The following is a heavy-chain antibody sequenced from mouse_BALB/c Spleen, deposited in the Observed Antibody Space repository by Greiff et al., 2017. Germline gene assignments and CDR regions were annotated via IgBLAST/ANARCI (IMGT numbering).Heavy chain of an antibody. V-gene: IGHV1-69*01. D-gene: IGHD1-1*01. CDR1: GYTFTDYW. Sequence: QVQLQQPGAELVMPGASVKMSCKASGYTFTDYWMHWVKQRPGQGLEWIGAIDTSDSYTSYNQKFKGKATLTVDESSSTAYMQLSSLTSEDSAVYYCARLIWENYYGSRSLDYWGQGTSVTVSS. CDR2: IDTSDSYT. CDR3: ARLIWENYYGSRSLDY. J-gene: IGHJ4*01.